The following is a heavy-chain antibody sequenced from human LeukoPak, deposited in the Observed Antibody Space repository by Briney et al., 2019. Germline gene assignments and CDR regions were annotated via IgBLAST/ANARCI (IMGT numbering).Heavy chain of an antibody. V-gene: IGHV1-18*04. CDR1: GYTFTGYY. J-gene: IGHJ4*02. D-gene: IGHD3-10*01. Sequence: GASVKVSCKASGYTFTGYYMHWVRQAPGQGLEWMGWISAYNGNTNYAQKLQGRVTMTTDTSTSTAYMELRSLRSDDTAVYYCARDRGGEGGPYYFDYWGQGTLVTVSS. CDR3: ARDRGGEGGPYYFDY. CDR2: ISAYNGNT.